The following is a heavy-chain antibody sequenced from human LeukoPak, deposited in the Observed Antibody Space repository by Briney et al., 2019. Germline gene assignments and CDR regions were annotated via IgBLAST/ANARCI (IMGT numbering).Heavy chain of an antibody. D-gene: IGHD5-12*01. Sequence: ASVKVSCKASGYTFTSYGISLVRQAPGQGLEWMGWISAYNGNTNYAQKLQGRVTMTTDTSTSTAYMELRSLRSDDTAVYYCAREGEGYYLLGWYFDLWGRGTLVTVSS. J-gene: IGHJ2*01. CDR2: ISAYNGNT. CDR1: GYTFTSYG. V-gene: IGHV1-18*01. CDR3: AREGEGYYLLGWYFDL.